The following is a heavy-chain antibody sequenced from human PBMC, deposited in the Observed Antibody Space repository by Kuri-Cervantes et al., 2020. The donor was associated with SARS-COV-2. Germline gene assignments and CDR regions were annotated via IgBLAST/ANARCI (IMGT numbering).Heavy chain of an antibody. CDR1: GASIGSTDSY. D-gene: IGHD6-25*01. CDR3: ATHSWRPQNNWFDP. V-gene: IGHV4-39*01. CDR2: IKYSGST. Sequence: ESLKISCTVSGASIGSTDSYWGWIRQPPGKAKEWIGSIKYSGSTFYNPSLKSRVTFSVDTSKNQFSLKLTSVTDAGTAVYHCATHSWRPQNNWFDPWGQGTLVTVSS. J-gene: IGHJ5*02.